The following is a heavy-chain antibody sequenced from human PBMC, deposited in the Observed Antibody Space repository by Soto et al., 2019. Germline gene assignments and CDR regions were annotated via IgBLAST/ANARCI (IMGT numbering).Heavy chain of an antibody. CDR3: ARDEYYYDSSGYYYDY. V-gene: IGHV1-18*01. CDR1: GYTFTSYG. Sequence: ASVKVSCKASGYTFTSYGISWVRQAPGQGLEWMGWISAYNGNTNYAQKLQGRVTMTTDTSTSTAYMELRSLRSDDTAVYYCARDEYYYDSSGYYYDYWGQGTLVTVSS. D-gene: IGHD3-22*01. J-gene: IGHJ4*02. CDR2: ISAYNGNT.